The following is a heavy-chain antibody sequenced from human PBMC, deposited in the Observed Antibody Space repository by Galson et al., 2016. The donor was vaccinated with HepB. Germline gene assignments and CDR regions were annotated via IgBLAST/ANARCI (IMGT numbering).Heavy chain of an antibody. CDR1: GFTFSSYW. Sequence: SLRLSCAASGFTFSSYWMHWVRQAPGKGLVWVSRINRDGSITSYADSVKGRFTISRDNAKNTLHLQMNSLRAEDTAVYYCARGLGGGDDYWGQGTLVTVSS. J-gene: IGHJ4*02. CDR3: ARGLGGGDDY. D-gene: IGHD2-21*01. CDR2: INRDGSIT. V-gene: IGHV3-74*01.